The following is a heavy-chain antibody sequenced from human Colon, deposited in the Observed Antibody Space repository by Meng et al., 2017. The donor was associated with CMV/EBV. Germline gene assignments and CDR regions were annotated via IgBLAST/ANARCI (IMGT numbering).Heavy chain of an antibody. CDR3: ARGGRSMYQLLSIY. V-gene: IGHV3-30*04. D-gene: IGHD2-2*01. Sequence: GESLKISCAASGFTFSYYAFHWARQAPGKGLEWVAVIPYDGNNEHYADSVKGRFTISRDTSKNTVYLQMNSLRPEDTAVYYCARGGRSMYQLLSIYWGQGTLVTVSS. J-gene: IGHJ4*02. CDR2: IPYDGNNE. CDR1: GFTFSYYA.